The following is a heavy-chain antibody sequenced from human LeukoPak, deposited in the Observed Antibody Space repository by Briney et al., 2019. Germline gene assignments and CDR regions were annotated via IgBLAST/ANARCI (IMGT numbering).Heavy chain of an antibody. CDR3: ARERGSSSSGPNAFDI. Sequence: GASVKVSCKASGGTFSGYAISWVRQAPGQGLEWMGGIIPIFGTANYAQKFQGRVTITTDESTSTAYMELSSLRSEDTAVYYCARERGSSSSGPNAFDIWGQGTMVTVSS. V-gene: IGHV1-69*05. CDR2: IIPIFGTA. J-gene: IGHJ3*02. CDR1: GGTFSGYA. D-gene: IGHD6-6*01.